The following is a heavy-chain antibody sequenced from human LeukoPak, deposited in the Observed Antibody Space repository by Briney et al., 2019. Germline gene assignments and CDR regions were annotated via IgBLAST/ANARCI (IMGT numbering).Heavy chain of an antibody. J-gene: IGHJ1*01. D-gene: IGHD3-22*01. V-gene: IGHV3-30*18. CDR1: GFTFSSYG. Sequence: GGSLRLSCAASGFTFSSYGMHWVRQAPGKGLEWGAVISYDGSNEYYADSVKGRFTVSRDNSKNTLYLQMNSLRAEDTAVYYCAKDIYYYDSSRYFQHWGQGTPVTVSS. CDR3: AKDIYYYDSSRYFQH. CDR2: ISYDGSNE.